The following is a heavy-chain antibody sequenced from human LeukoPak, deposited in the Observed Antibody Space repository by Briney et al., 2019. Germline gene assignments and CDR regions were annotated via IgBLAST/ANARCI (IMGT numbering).Heavy chain of an antibody. CDR3: AGRPYGDYSYGY. CDR2: INPNSGGT. CDR1: GYTFTGYY. J-gene: IGHJ4*02. V-gene: IGHV1-2*02. D-gene: IGHD4-17*01. Sequence: ASVKVSCKASGYTFTGYYMHWVRQAPGQGLEWMGWINPNSGGTNYAQKFQGRVTMIRDTSISTAYMELSRLRSDDTAVYYCAGRPYGDYSYGYWGQGTLVTVSS.